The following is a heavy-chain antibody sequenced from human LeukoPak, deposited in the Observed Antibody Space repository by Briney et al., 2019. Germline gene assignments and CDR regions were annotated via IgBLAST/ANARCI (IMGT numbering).Heavy chain of an antibody. CDR3: ARGYFDHFDAFDL. CDR2: MYYSGGT. Sequence: SETLSLTCTVSGGSISSSSYYWGWIRQPPGKGLEWIGCMYYSGGTNYNPSLKTRVTISVDTSKNQFSLKLSSVTAADTAVYYCARGYFDHFDAFDLWGQGTMVTVSS. J-gene: IGHJ3*01. D-gene: IGHD3-9*01. CDR1: GGSISSSSYY. V-gene: IGHV4-39*07.